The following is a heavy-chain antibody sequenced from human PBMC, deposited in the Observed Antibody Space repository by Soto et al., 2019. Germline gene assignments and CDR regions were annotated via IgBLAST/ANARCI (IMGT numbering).Heavy chain of an antibody. CDR3: ARDNSVADLGWWFDP. Sequence: ASVKVSCKASGFTFSIYYLHSVRQAPGQGLEWMGIINPSGGTGLAQKFQGRVTMTKDTSTNTVYMELSSLRSEDTAIYYCARDNSVADLGWWFDPWGQGTLVTVSS. J-gene: IGHJ5*02. V-gene: IGHV1-46*03. CDR2: INPSGGT. D-gene: IGHD2-15*01. CDR1: GFTFSIYY.